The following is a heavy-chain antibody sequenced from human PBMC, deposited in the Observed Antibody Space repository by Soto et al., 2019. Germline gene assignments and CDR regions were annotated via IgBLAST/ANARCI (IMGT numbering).Heavy chain of an antibody. CDR1: GFTFRNFG. V-gene: IGHV3-30*18. CDR2: ISYDGTNK. CDR3: AKAVKPFVVVNASDY. J-gene: IGHJ4*02. Sequence: PGGSLRLSCAASGFTFRNFGMHWVRQAPGKGLEWVAVISYDGTNKYYADSVKGRFTISRDNSKNTLYLQINSLRAEDTAVYYCAKAVKPFVVVNASDYWGQGDLVTVSS. D-gene: IGHD2-21*01.